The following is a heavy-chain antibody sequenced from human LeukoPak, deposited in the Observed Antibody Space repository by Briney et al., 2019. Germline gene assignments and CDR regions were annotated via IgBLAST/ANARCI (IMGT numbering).Heavy chain of an antibody. Sequence: GPSVKVSCKASGYTFTSYVISWVRQAPGQGLEWMGWISAYNGNTKYAQNLQGRVTMTTDTSTSPVYMELRSLRSDDTAVYYCARARSYCRSTSCYAPDWFHPWGQGTLVSVSS. CDR1: GYTFTSYV. J-gene: IGHJ5*02. CDR3: ARARSYCRSTSCYAPDWFHP. V-gene: IGHV1-18*01. CDR2: ISAYNGNT. D-gene: IGHD2-2*01.